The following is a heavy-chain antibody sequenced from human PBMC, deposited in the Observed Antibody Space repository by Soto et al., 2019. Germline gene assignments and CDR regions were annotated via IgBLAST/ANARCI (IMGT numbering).Heavy chain of an antibody. V-gene: IGHV4-31*03. D-gene: IGHD3-22*01. CDR2: IYYSGST. J-gene: IGHJ3*02. CDR1: GGSISSGGYY. Sequence: PSETLSLTCTVSGGSISSGGYYWSWIRQHPGKGLEWIGYIYYSGSTYYNPSLKSRVTISVDTSKNQFSLKLSSVTAADTAVYYCARAASMIVVVVDAFAIWGQGTMVTVSS. CDR3: ARAASMIVVVVDAFAI.